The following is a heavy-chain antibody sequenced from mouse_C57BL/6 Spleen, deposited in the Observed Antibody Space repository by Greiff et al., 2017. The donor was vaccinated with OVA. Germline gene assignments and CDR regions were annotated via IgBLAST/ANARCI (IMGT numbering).Heavy chain of an antibody. CDR1: GYTFTDYN. CDR2: INPNNGGT. Sequence: EVMLVESGPELVKPGASVKMSCKASGYTFTDYNMHWVKQSHGKSLEWIGYINPNNGGTSYNQKFKGKATLTVNKSSSTAYMELRSLTSEDSAVYYCARRRDYHYAMDYWGQGTSVTVSS. CDR3: ARRRDYHYAMDY. J-gene: IGHJ4*01. V-gene: IGHV1-22*01. D-gene: IGHD2-4*01.